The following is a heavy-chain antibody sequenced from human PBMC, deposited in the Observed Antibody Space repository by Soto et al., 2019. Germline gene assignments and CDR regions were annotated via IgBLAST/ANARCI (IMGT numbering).Heavy chain of an antibody. J-gene: IGHJ6*04. Sequence: QVQLVQSGAEVKKPGSSVKVSCKASGGTFSSYAISWVRQAPGQGLEWMGGIIPIFGTANYAQKFHGRVTITADESTSTAYMELSCLRSEDTAVYYCARHPPAVYYYGMDVWGKGTTVTVSS. CDR3: ARHPPAVYYYGMDV. CDR2: IIPIFGTA. V-gene: IGHV1-69*12. CDR1: GGTFSSYA.